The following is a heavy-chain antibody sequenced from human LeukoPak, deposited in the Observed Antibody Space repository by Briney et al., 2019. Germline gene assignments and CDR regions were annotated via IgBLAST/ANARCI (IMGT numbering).Heavy chain of an antibody. D-gene: IGHD1-26*01. CDR3: AGPWDQVGFDP. CDR1: GYTFTGYY. CDR2: IYPKTGGT. V-gene: IGHV1-2*02. Sequence: ASVTVSCKASGYTFTGYYSHWVRQAPGQGLEWMGWIYPKTGGTSYAQKFQGRVTMTRDTSISTAYMELIGLRSDDTAVYYCAGPWDQVGFDPWGQGTLVSVSS. J-gene: IGHJ5*02.